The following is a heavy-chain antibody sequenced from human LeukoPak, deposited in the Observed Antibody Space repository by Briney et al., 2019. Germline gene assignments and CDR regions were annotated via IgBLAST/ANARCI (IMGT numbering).Heavy chain of an antibody. J-gene: IGHJ4*02. Sequence: GGSLRLSCAASGFGFSTYAMSWVRHAPGKGLEWVSGISASGDKIFYADSVKGRFTISRDNSKNILYLQMNALAAEDTARYYCVTHYCSTITCYTDYWGQGTMVPVSS. D-gene: IGHD2-2*02. V-gene: IGHV3-23*01. CDR3: VTHYCSTITCYTDY. CDR2: ISASGDKI. CDR1: GFGFSTYA.